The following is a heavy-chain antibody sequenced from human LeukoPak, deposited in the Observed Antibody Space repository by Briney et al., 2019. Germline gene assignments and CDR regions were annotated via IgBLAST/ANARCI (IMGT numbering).Heavy chain of an antibody. D-gene: IGHD3-16*02. Sequence: SETLSLTCSVSGVPISCYYWSWIRQPAGKGLEGIGRIYTCGSTNYHPSLKSRVTMSVDTSKNQFSLKLSSVTAADTAVYYCARGGYDYVWGSYRRDYYFDYWGQGTLVTVSS. CDR1: GVPISCYY. CDR2: IYTCGST. V-gene: IGHV4-4*07. CDR3: ARGGYDYVWGSYRRDYYFDY. J-gene: IGHJ4*02.